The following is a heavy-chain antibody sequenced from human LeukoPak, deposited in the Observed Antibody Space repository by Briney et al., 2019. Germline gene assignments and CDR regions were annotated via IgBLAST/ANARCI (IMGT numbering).Heavy chain of an antibody. D-gene: IGHD2-15*01. V-gene: IGHV1-2*02. CDR2: IDTSNGAT. CDR1: GYTFTSYY. CDR3: ASEANCNGGRCSSQGVAS. J-gene: IGHJ4*01. Sequence: ASVNVSFTSSGYTFTSYYMHGVRQAPGQGLEWMGWIDTSNGATNYAQKFQGRVTISRDTSIGTAYMELTNLISDDTAIYYCASEANCNGGRCSSQGVASRGHGTLVTVSS.